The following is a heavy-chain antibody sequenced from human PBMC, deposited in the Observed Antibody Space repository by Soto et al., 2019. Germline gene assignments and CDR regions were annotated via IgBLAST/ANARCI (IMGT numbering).Heavy chain of an antibody. J-gene: IGHJ4*02. D-gene: IGHD3-10*01. CDR1: GYTFTSYG. V-gene: IGHV1-18*01. Sequence: ASLKVSCKASGYTFTSYGISWVRQAPGQGLEWMGRISADNGNTNYAQKLQDRVSMTTDTSTSTAYMELRSLRSDDTAVYYCARRGVLPDYWGQGTLVTVSS. CDR3: ARRGVLPDY. CDR2: ISADNGNT.